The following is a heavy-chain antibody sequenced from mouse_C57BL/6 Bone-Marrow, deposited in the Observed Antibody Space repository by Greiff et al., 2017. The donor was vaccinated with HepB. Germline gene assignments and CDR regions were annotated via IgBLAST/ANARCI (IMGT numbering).Heavy chain of an antibody. Sequence: DVKLVESGPGLVKPSQSLSLTCSVTGYSITSGYYWNWMRQFPGNKLEWMGYISYDGSNNYNPSLKNRISITRDTSKNQFFLKLNSVTTEDTATYYCARVGIRRGFAYWGQGTLVTVSA. D-gene: IGHD2-12*01. CDR2: ISYDGSN. CDR1: GYSITSGYY. CDR3: ARVGIRRGFAY. J-gene: IGHJ3*01. V-gene: IGHV3-6*01.